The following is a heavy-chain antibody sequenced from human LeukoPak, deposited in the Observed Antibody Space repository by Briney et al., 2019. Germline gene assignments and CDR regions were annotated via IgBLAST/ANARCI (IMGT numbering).Heavy chain of an antibody. Sequence: SETLSLTCTVSAVSISSYYWSWIRQPPGKGLEWIGYIYYSGSTDSNPSLKSRVTISVDTSKNQISLKLSSVTAADTAVYYCARTYCRGGSCHFDYWGQGTLVTVSS. V-gene: IGHV4-59*08. D-gene: IGHD2-15*01. CDR3: ARTYCRGGSCHFDY. CDR2: IYYSGST. J-gene: IGHJ4*02. CDR1: AVSISSYY.